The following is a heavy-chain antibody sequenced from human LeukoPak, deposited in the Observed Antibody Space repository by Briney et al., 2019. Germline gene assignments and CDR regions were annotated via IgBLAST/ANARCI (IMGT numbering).Heavy chain of an antibody. CDR1: GGSISSYY. V-gene: IGHV4-59*01. J-gene: IGHJ4*02. D-gene: IGHD3-22*01. CDR2: IYYSGST. Sequence: SETLSLTCTVSGGSISSYYWSWIRQPPGKGLEWIGYIYYSGSTNYNPSLKSRVTISVDTSKNQFSLKLSSVTAADTAVYYYARVSRDYYDSSGYRYDFDYWGQGTLVTVSS. CDR3: ARVSRDYYDSSGYRYDFDY.